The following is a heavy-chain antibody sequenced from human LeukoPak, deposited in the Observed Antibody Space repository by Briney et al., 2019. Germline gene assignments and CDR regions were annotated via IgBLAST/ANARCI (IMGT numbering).Heavy chain of an antibody. CDR3: TTGLYYDFWSGYQKFDY. J-gene: IGHJ4*02. Sequence: GGSLRLSCAASGFTFSNAWMSWVRQAPGKGLEWVGRIKSKTDGGTTDYAAPVKGRFTISRDDSKNTLYLQMNSLKAEDTAVYYCTTGLYYDFWSGYQKFDYWGQGTLVTVSS. CDR2: IKSKTDGGTT. CDR1: GFTFSNAW. D-gene: IGHD3-3*01. V-gene: IGHV3-15*01.